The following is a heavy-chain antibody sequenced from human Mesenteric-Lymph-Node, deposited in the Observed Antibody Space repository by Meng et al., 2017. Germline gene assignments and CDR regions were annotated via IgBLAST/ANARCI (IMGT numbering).Heavy chain of an antibody. V-gene: IGHV4-4*07. D-gene: IGHD6-19*01. CDR2: IYTSGST. J-gene: IGHJ4*02. CDR1: GGSISSYY. CDR3: ARYIAVAPPRGFDY. Sequence: SETLSLTCTVSGGSISSYYWSWIRQPAGKGLEWIGRIYTSGSTNYNPSLKSRVTMSVDTSKNQFSLKLSSVTAADTAVYYCARYIAVAPPRGFDYWGQGTLVTVSS.